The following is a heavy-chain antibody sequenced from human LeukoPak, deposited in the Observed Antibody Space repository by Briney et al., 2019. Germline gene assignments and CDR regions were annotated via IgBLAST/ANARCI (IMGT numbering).Heavy chain of an antibody. Sequence: PSETLSLTCTVSGGSISSSSYYWGWIRQPPGKGLEWIGSIYYSGSTNYNPSLKSRVTISVDRSKNQFSLKLSSVTAADTAVYYCAREPTKWELDGGGYYYYYMDVWGKGTTVTVSS. J-gene: IGHJ6*03. V-gene: IGHV4-39*07. CDR3: AREPTKWELDGGGYYYYYMDV. CDR2: IYYSGST. D-gene: IGHD1-26*01. CDR1: GGSISSSSYY.